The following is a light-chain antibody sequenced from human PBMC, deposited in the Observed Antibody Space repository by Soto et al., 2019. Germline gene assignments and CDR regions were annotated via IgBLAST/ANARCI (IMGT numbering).Light chain of an antibody. CDR1: QSVSNNY. J-gene: IGKJ1*01. V-gene: IGKV3-20*01. Sequence: IGFTQSPCTLSLSPGERATLSCSASQSVSNNYLAWYQQKPGQAPRLLIYGASNRATGIPDRSSGSGSGTDFTLTVSRLEPEDFAVYYCQQYGSSGTFGQGTKVDIK. CDR2: GAS. CDR3: QQYGSSGT.